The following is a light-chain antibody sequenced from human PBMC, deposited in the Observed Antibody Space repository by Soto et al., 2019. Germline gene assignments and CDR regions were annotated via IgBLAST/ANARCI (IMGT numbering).Light chain of an antibody. CDR3: SAWDGSLNGDV. CDR1: SSNIGSNV. J-gene: IGLJ1*01. Sequence: QSLLTQPPSASGTPGQRVIISCSGSSSNIGSNVVNWYQQLPGTAPRLLIYRDDQRPSGVTDRFSGSRSGTTASLAISGLHSEDEADYYCSAWDGSLNGDVFGTGPKLTVL. CDR2: RDD. V-gene: IGLV1-44*01.